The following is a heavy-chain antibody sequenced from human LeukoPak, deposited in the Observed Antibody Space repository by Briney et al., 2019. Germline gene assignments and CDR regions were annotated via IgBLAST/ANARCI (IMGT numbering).Heavy chain of an antibody. V-gene: IGHV4-59*01. CDR2: IYYSGST. Sequence: SETLSLTCTVSGGSISSYYWSWIRQPPGKGLEWIGYIYYSGSTNYNPSLKSRVTISVDTSKNQFSLKLSSVTAADTAVYYCARVIRTDDAFDIWGQGTMVTVSS. CDR1: GGSISSYY. J-gene: IGHJ3*02. D-gene: IGHD2-2*01. CDR3: ARVIRTDDAFDI.